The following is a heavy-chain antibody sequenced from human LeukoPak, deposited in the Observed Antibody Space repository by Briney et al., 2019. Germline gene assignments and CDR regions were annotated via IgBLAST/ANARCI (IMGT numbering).Heavy chain of an antibody. CDR1: GFTFSSYW. Sequence: PGGPLRLSCAASGFTFSSYWMSWVRQAPGKGLEWVSAISGSGGSTYYADSVKGRFTISRDNSKNTLYLQMNSLRAEDTAVYYCAKDRTVVVPAAITPDYWGQGTLVTVS. J-gene: IGHJ4*02. CDR3: AKDRTVVVPAAITPDY. V-gene: IGHV3-23*01. CDR2: ISGSGGST. D-gene: IGHD2-2*01.